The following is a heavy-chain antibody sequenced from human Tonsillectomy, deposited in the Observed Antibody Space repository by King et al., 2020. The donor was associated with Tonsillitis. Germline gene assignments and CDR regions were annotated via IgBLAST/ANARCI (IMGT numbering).Heavy chain of an antibody. CDR3: ARESYYYGSRGYSECIDY. CDR1: GFTFSSYW. Sequence: VQLVESGGGLVQPGGSLRLSCAASGFTFSSYWMNWVRQVPGKGLVWVSRINSDGSSTSYADSVKGRITISRDNAKNTLYLQMNSLRAEDTAVYYCARESYYYGSRGYSECIDYWGQGTLVTVSS. J-gene: IGHJ4*02. D-gene: IGHD3-22*01. V-gene: IGHV3-74*01. CDR2: INSDGSST.